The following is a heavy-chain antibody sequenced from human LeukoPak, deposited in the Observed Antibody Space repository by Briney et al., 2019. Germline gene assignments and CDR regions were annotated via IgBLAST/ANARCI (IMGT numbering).Heavy chain of an antibody. D-gene: IGHD3-10*01. Sequence: ASVKVSCKASGYTFTSYYMHWVRQAPGQGLEWMGIINPSGGSTSYAQKFQGRVTMTRDTSTSTVYMELSSLRSEDTAVYYCARAPLSIYYYGSGSEIKNYYYYYMDVWGKGTTVTISS. CDR3: ARAPLSIYYYGSGSEIKNYYYYYMDV. V-gene: IGHV1-46*01. J-gene: IGHJ6*03. CDR2: INPSGGST. CDR1: GYTFTSYY.